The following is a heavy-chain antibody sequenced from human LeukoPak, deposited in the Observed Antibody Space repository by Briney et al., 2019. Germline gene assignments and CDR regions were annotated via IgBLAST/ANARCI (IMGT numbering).Heavy chain of an antibody. CDR2: IYSGGRT. CDR3: ASAREYCGRAEWYEYFQH. D-gene: IGHD2-21*01. CDR1: VVTVGTNS. J-gene: IGHJ1*01. V-gene: IGHV3-53*01. Sequence: GGSLRLSRAVSVVTVGTNSMSWARQSPGKGVVWVSVIYSGGRTYSADSVNGRFTVSRDNSRNTLFLQMNNLRAEHTALYFCASAREYCGRAEWYEYFQHWGQGTLVIVSS.